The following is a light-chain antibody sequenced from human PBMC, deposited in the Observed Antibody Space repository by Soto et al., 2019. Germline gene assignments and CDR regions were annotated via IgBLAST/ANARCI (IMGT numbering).Light chain of an antibody. CDR3: QQRSNWPLT. Sequence: EIVLTQSPXXXXLSPGXXAXXXXXXXXXXXXYLAWYQQKPGQAPRLLIYDASNRATGIPARFSGSGSGTDFTLTISSLEPEDFAVYYCQQRSNWPLTFGGGTKVEIK. CDR2: DAS. J-gene: IGKJ4*01. CDR1: XXXXXY. V-gene: IGKV3-11*01.